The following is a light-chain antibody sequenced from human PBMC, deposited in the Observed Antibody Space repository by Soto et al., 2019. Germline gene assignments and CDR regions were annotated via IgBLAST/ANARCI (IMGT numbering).Light chain of an antibody. J-gene: IGKJ2*01. CDR1: QSISSS. CDR2: AAS. CDR3: KQTYSSLYT. Sequence: DIQMTQAPSSLSASVGDRVTITCRASQSISSSLNWYQQKPGNAPKLLIHAASSLQSTVPSRFNGSESVTDFTLTISSMPPEDFSTYYWKQTYSSLYTYAQETNVDIK. V-gene: IGKV1-39*01.